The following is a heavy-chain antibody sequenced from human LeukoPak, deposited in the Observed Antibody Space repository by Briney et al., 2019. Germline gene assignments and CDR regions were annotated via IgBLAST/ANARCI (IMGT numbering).Heavy chain of an antibody. CDR3: AREPPYYYDSSGSLDY. D-gene: IGHD3-22*01. V-gene: IGHV3-21*04. CDR2: ISSSSSYI. CDR1: GFTFSSYS. J-gene: IGHJ4*02. Sequence: SGGSLRLSCAASGFTFSSYSMTWVRQAPGKGLEWVSSISSSSSYIYYADSVKGRFTISRDNAKNSLYLQMNSLRAEDTAVYYCAREPPYYYDSSGSLDYWGQGTLVTVSS.